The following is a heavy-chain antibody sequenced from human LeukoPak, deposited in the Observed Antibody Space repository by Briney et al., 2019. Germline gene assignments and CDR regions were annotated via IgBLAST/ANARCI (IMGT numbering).Heavy chain of an antibody. CDR3: ATLGLTGYFDY. J-gene: IGHJ4*02. D-gene: IGHD7-27*01. Sequence: ASVKVSCKASGYTFTSYDINWVRQATGQGLEWMGWMNPNSGNTGYAQKFQGRVTMTEDTSTDTAYMELSSLRSEDTAVYYCATLGLTGYFDYWGQGTLVTVSS. CDR1: GYTFTSYD. V-gene: IGHV1-8*01. CDR2: MNPNSGNT.